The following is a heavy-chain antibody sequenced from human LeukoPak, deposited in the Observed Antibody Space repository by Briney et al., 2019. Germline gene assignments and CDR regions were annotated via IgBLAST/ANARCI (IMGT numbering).Heavy chain of an antibody. D-gene: IGHD2-21*01. CDR2: INPSGGST. CDR3: ASADRTTKATASSSAYCGGDCPSGFDY. J-gene: IGHJ4*02. V-gene: IGHV1-46*03. CDR1: AYTLTSYY. Sequence: ASVKVSCKASAYTLTSYYMHWVRQAPGQGLEWMGIINPSGGSTSYAQNFQGRVTLTRDTSTRTAYMELSSLRAEDTAVYYGASADRTTKATASSSAYCGGDCPSGFDYWGQGTLVTVSS.